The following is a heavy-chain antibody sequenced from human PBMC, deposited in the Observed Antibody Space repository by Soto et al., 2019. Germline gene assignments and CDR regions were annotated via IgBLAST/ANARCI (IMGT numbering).Heavy chain of an antibody. CDR1: GFTFSNAW. D-gene: IGHD3-3*01. Sequence: GGSLRLSCAASGFTFSNAWMSWVRQAPGKGLEWVGRIKSKTDGGTTDYAAPVKGRFTISRDDSKNTLYLQMNSLKTEDTAVYYCTTDPLSSFLEWLPIDYWGQGTLVTVSS. CDR2: IKSKTDGGTT. V-gene: IGHV3-15*01. J-gene: IGHJ4*02. CDR3: TTDPLSSFLEWLPIDY.